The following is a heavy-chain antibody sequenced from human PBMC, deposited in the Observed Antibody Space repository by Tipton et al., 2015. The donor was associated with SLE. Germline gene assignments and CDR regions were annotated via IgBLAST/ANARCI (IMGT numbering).Heavy chain of an antibody. D-gene: IGHD3-22*01. CDR1: GFSFRDYG. V-gene: IGHV3-30*03. Sequence: SLRLSCAASGFSFRDYGIHWVRQAPGKGLEWVAVISYDGSNKYYADSVKGRFTISRDNSKNTLYLQMNSLRAEDTAVYYCARELLPLYGMDVWGQGTTVTVSS. CDR2: ISYDGSNK. CDR3: ARELLPLYGMDV. J-gene: IGHJ6*02.